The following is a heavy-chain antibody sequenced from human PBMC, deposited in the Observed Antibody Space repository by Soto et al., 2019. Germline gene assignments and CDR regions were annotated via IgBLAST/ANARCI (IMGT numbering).Heavy chain of an antibody. CDR2: ISYDGSNK. J-gene: IGHJ4*02. Sequence: GGSLRLSCAASGFTFSSYGMHWVRQAPGKGLEWVAVISYDGSNKYYADSVKGRFTISRDNSKNTLYLQMNSLRAEDTAVYYCAKEGLSVSSSWVQFFDYWGQGTLVTVSS. V-gene: IGHV3-30*18. CDR3: AKEGLSVSSSWVQFFDY. CDR1: GFTFSSYG. D-gene: IGHD6-13*01.